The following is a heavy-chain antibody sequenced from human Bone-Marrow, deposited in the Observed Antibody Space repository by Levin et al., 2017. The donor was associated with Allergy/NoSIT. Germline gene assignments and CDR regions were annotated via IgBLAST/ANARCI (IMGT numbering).Heavy chain of an antibody. V-gene: IGHV3-48*03. CDR1: GFTFSSYE. D-gene: IGHD3-3*01. CDR2: ISSSGSTI. CDR3: ARGMYYDFWSGYYTWLGLDY. J-gene: IGHJ4*02. Sequence: GESLKISCAASGFTFSSYEMNWVRQAPGKGLEWVSYISSSGSTIYYADSVKGRFTISRDNAKNSLYLQMNSLRAEDTAVYYCARGMYYDFWSGYYTWLGLDYWGQGTLVTVSS.